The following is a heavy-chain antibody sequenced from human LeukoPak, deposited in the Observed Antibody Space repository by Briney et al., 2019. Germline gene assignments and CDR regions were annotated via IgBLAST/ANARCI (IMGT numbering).Heavy chain of an antibody. V-gene: IGHV1-3*01. CDR1: GYTFTSYP. J-gene: IGHJ4*02. CDR2: INGGNLNT. Sequence: ASVKVSCKASGYTFTSYPMHWVRQAPGQRLEWMGWINGGNLNTKYSQKFQDRVTFTRDTSASTAYMDLSSLSSEDTAVYYCARSYYYDSSGFALGFWGQGTLVTVSS. CDR3: ARSYYYDSSGFALGF. D-gene: IGHD3-22*01.